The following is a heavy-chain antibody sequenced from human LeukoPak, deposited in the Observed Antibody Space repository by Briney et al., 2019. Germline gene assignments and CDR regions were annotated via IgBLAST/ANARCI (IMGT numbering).Heavy chain of an antibody. J-gene: IGHJ3*02. D-gene: IGHD1-1*01. CDR3: ARGSGRLERRTGFAFDI. CDR1: GYTFTSYY. CDR2: INPSGGST. V-gene: IGHV1-46*01. Sequence: ASVKVSCKASGYTFTSYYMHWVRQAPGQGLEWMGIINPSGGSTSYAQKFQGRVTMTRDTSTSTVYMELSSLRSEDTAVYYCARGSGRLERRTGFAFDIWGQGTMVTVSS.